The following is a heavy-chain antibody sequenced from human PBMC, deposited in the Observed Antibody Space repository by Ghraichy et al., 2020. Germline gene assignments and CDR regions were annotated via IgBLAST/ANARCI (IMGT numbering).Heavy chain of an antibody. V-gene: IGHV1-18*01. D-gene: IGHD2-15*01. J-gene: IGHJ6*02. CDR1: GYTFTSYG. Sequence: ASVKVSCKASGYTFTSYGISWVRQAPGQGLEWMGWISAYNGNTNYAQKLQGRVTMTTDTSTSTAYMELRSLRSDDTAVYYCARHCSGGSCRRMDYYYGMDVWGQGTTVTVSS. CDR3: ARHCSGGSCRRMDYYYGMDV. CDR2: ISAYNGNT.